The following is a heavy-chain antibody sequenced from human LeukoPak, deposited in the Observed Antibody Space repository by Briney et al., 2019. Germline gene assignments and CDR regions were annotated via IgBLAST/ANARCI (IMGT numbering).Heavy chain of an antibody. Sequence: SETLSLTCTVSGGSIGSYYWTWIRQSPGKGLEWIGYIYYTGSTNYNPSLKSRVTISLDTSKIQFSLKLSSVTAADTAVYYCAAGNDYWGQGTLVTVSS. CDR3: AAGNDY. D-gene: IGHD3-10*01. V-gene: IGHV4-59*01. J-gene: IGHJ4*02. CDR1: GGSIGSYY. CDR2: IYYTGST.